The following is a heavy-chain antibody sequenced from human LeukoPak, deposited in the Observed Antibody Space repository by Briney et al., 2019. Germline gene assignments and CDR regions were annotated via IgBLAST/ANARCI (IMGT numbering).Heavy chain of an antibody. Sequence: SSETLSLTCAVYGGSFSGYYWSWIRQPPGKGLEWIGEINHSRSTNYNPSLKSRVTISVDTSKNQFSLKLSSVTAADTAVYYCARVSIPAADFDYWGQGTLVTVSS. CDR2: INHSRST. CDR1: GGSFSGYY. CDR3: ARVSIPAADFDY. D-gene: IGHD2-2*01. V-gene: IGHV4-34*01. J-gene: IGHJ4*02.